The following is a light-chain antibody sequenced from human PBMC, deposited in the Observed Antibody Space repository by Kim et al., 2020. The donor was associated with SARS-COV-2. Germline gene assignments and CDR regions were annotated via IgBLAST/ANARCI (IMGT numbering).Light chain of an antibody. Sequence: GQTVSITCNGDSIRSDYDSWDPQKQGQAPVVVIYGKNNRPSGIPDRFTGSSGGNTAYLTITGVQAEDEADYCGNSRDSSANHHLYVFGTGTKVTVL. CDR2: GKN. V-gene: IGLV3-19*01. CDR3: NSRDSSANHHLYV. CDR1: SIRSDY. J-gene: IGLJ1*01.